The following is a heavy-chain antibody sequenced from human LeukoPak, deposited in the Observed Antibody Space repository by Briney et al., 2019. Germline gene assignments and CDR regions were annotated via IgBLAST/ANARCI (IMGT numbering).Heavy chain of an antibody. CDR2: IKSKTDGGTT. Sequence: GGSLRLSCAASGFTFNNAWMSWVRQAPGKGLEWVGRIKSKTDGGTTDYAAPVKGRFTISRDDSKNTLYLQMNSLKTEDTAVYYCTTDLFSRYCSSTSCSGGYYYYGMDVWGQGTTVPVSS. D-gene: IGHD2-2*01. V-gene: IGHV3-15*01. CDR3: TTDLFSRYCSSTSCSGGYYYYGMDV. J-gene: IGHJ6*02. CDR1: GFTFNNAW.